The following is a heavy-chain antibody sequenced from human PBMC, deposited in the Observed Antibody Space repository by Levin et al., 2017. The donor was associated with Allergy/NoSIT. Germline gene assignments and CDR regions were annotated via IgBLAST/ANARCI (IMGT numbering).Heavy chain of an antibody. V-gene: IGHV3-73*01. CDR2: LFLLSPLSAP. Sequence: GKGGEGFVLLFLLSPLSAPSSASSVQGRFTISRDDSKNTAYLQMNSLKTEDTAVYYCTRHPYDILTGYTDNDYDYYMDSWGKGTTVTVSS. J-gene: IGHJ6*03. CDR3: TRHPYDILTGYTDNDYDYYMDS. D-gene: IGHD3-9*01.